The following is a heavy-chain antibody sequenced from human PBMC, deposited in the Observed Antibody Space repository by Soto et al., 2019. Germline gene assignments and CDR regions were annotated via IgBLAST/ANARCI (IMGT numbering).Heavy chain of an antibody. CDR1: GGSISSYY. CDR3: ARKAAAGAFDY. CDR2: IYYSGST. J-gene: IGHJ4*02. D-gene: IGHD6-13*01. V-gene: IGHV4-59*08. Sequence: SETLSLTCTVSGGSISSYYWSWIRQPPGKGLEWIGYIYYSGSTNYNPSLKSRVTISVDTSKNQFSLKLSSVTAADTAVYYCARKAAAGAFDYWGQGTLVTVS.